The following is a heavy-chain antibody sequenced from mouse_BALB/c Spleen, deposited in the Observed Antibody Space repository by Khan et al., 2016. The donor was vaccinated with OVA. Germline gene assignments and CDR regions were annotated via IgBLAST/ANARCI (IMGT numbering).Heavy chain of an antibody. J-gene: IGHJ3*01. CDR3: ARPSYYGNPYFTY. D-gene: IGHD2-1*01. CDR1: GFAFSSYD. V-gene: IGHV5-9*02. Sequence: EVKLMESGGGFVKPGGSLKLSCAASGFAFSSYDMSWVRQTPEKRLEWVATISTGGSYTYYPDSVKGRFTISRDITRNTLYLQMRNLRSEDTALXYCARPSYYGNPYFTYWGQGTLVTVSA. CDR2: ISTGGSYT.